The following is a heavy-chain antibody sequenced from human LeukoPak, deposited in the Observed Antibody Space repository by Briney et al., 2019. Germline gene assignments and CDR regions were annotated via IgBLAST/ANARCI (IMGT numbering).Heavy chain of an antibody. CDR2: IKEDGSEI. CDR3: AGGEYDSWSGYYLGGLY. Sequence: PGGSLRLSCAASGFTFNNYWMSWVRQAPGKGLQWVANIKEDGSEIYYVDSVKGRFTISRDNANNSLYLQMNSLRAEDTAVYYCAGGEYDSWSGYYLGGLYWGQGTLVTVSS. CDR1: GFTFNNYW. V-gene: IGHV3-7*04. J-gene: IGHJ4*02. D-gene: IGHD3-3*01.